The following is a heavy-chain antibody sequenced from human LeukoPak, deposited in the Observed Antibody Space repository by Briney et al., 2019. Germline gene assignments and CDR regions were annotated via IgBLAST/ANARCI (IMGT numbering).Heavy chain of an antibody. V-gene: IGHV3-43*01. D-gene: IGHD3-9*01. Sequence: PGGSLRLSCAASGFTFHDYSMHWVRQAPGRGLEWVSLISWDGYSTHYADSVKGRFTISRNNSKNSLYLQMNSLGTEDTALYYCAKDVVRDYDNLTGHYYYYGMDVWGQGTTVTVSS. CDR2: ISWDGYST. J-gene: IGHJ6*02. CDR1: GFTFHDYS. CDR3: AKDVVRDYDNLTGHYYYYGMDV.